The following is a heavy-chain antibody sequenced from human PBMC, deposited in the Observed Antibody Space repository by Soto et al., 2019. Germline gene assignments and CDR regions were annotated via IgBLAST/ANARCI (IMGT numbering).Heavy chain of an antibody. J-gene: IGHJ3*02. CDR3: ARPEQPHGGYDAFDI. D-gene: IGHD6-13*01. CDR2: IYPGYSDT. Sequence: EXLKISCKCSGYXFTSYLVGWVRHMPGKGLEFMGIIYPGYSDTRYSPSFQGQVTISADKSISTAYLQWSSLKASDTAMYYFARPEQPHGGYDAFDIWGQGAMGTVS. V-gene: IGHV5-51*01. CDR1: GYXFTSYL.